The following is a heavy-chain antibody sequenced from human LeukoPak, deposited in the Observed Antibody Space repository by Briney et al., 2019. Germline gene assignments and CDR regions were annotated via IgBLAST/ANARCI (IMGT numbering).Heavy chain of an antibody. CDR3: ARGHSSSSLAY. Sequence: GGSLRLSCAASGFTFSDYFMGWIRQAPGTGLEWVSYISSTSTTIYYADSVKGRFTISRDNAKNSVFLQMNSLRADDTAVYYCARGHSSSSLAYWGQGTLVTVSS. CDR2: ISSTSTTI. CDR1: GFTFSDYF. J-gene: IGHJ4*02. V-gene: IGHV3-11*01. D-gene: IGHD6-6*01.